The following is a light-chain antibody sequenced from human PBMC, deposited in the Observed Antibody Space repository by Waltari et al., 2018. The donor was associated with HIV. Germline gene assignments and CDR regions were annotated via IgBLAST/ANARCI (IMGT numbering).Light chain of an antibody. J-gene: IGKJ2*01. CDR1: QGVLFRHDNNYY. CDR2: GAS. CDR3: QQYLTVPYT. Sequence: DIVMTQSTDFLAVSLGERATLNFRSSQGVLFRHDNNYYLAWYQQKARQPAQLLIYGASPREPGVPDRFSGSGSGTEFTLTISSLQAEDVAVYYCQQYLTVPYTFGQGTKLEIK. V-gene: IGKV4-1*01.